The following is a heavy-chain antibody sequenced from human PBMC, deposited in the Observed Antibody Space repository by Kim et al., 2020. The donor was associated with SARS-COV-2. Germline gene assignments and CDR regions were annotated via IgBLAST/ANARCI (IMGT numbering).Heavy chain of an antibody. J-gene: IGHJ4*02. CDR3: ARDLVGATNY. CDR2: TA. V-gene: IGHV1-69*01. Sequence: TANYAQKFQGRVTMTADESTSTAYMELSSLRSEDTAVYYCARDLVGATNYWGQGTLVTVSS. D-gene: IGHD1-26*01.